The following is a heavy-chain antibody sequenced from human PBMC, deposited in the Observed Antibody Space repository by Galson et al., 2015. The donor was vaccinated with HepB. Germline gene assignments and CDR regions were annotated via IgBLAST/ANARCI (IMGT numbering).Heavy chain of an antibody. V-gene: IGHV4-59*12. CDR2: LYYTGST. Sequence: LRLSCAASGFTFSDYYMSWVRQAPGKGLEWIGSLYYTGSTYYNPSLESRVTISVDTSKNQFSLKLSSVTAADTAVYYCAREGDIGVVRGSRPNDAFEIWGQGTRVTVSS. CDR1: GFTFSDYY. CDR3: AREGDIGVVRGSRPNDAFEI. J-gene: IGHJ3*02. D-gene: IGHD2-15*01.